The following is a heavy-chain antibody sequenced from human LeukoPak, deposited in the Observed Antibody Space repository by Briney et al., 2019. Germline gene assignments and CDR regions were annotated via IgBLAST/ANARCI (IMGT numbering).Heavy chain of an antibody. CDR2: IIPIFGTA. V-gene: IGHV1-69*13. Sequence: SVKVSCKAAGYTFGTYDISWVRQAPGQGLEWMGGIIPIFGTANYAQKFQGRVTITADESTSTAYMELSSLRSEDTAVYYCASYYDSSGYYKGTYYYYMDVWGKGTTVTISS. D-gene: IGHD3-22*01. CDR1: GYTFGTYD. CDR3: ASYYDSSGYYKGTYYYYMDV. J-gene: IGHJ6*03.